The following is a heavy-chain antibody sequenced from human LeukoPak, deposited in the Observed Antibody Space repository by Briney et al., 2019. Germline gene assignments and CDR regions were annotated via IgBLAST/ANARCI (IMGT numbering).Heavy chain of an antibody. Sequence: PSETLSLTCAVYGGSFSGYYWSWIRQPPGKGLEWIGEINHSGSTNYNPSLKSRVTISVDTSKNQFSLKLSSVTAADTAVYYCARHRDGYDYWGQGTLVTVSS. D-gene: IGHD5-24*01. V-gene: IGHV4-34*01. CDR1: GGSFSGYY. CDR3: ARHRDGYDY. J-gene: IGHJ4*02. CDR2: INHSGST.